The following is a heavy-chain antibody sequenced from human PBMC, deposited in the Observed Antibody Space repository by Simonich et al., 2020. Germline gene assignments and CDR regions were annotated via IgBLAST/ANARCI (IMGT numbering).Heavy chain of an antibody. Sequence: QVQLVQSGAEVKKPGASVKVSCKASGYTFTGYYMHWVRQAPGQGLEEMGWINTNSGGTNKAQKFQGRVTMTRDTSISTAYMELSRLRSDDTAVYYCARARLYSSSHAFDIWGQGTMVTVSS. J-gene: IGHJ3*02. CDR3: ARARLYSSSHAFDI. D-gene: IGHD6-6*01. CDR2: INTNSGGT. CDR1: GYTFTGYY. V-gene: IGHV1-2*02.